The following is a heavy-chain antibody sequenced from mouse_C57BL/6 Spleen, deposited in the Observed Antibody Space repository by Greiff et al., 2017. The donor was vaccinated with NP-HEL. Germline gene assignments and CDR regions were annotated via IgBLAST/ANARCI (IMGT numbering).Heavy chain of an antibody. Sequence: EVQLQESGPELVKPGASVKISCKASGYSFTGYYMNWVKQSPEKSLEWIGEINPSTGGTTYNQKFKAKATLTVDKSSSTAYMQLKSLTSEDSAVYYCARGGNHEEFDYWGQGTTLTVSS. J-gene: IGHJ2*01. CDR2: INPSTGGT. CDR3: ARGGNHEEFDY. V-gene: IGHV1-42*01. CDR1: GYSFTGYY. D-gene: IGHD2-1*01.